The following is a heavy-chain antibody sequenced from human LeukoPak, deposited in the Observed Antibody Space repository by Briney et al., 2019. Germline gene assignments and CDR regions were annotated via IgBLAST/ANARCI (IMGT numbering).Heavy chain of an antibody. CDR2: INPNSGGT. CDR1: GYTFTGYY. D-gene: IGHD1-26*01. V-gene: IGHV1-2*02. Sequence: ASVRVSCKSSGYTFTGYYIHWVRQAPGQGLEWMGWINPNSGGTKFAQKFQGRVTMTSDTSISTVYMELSRLRSDDTAVYYCARDMVGGSIDYWRQGTLVTVSS. CDR3: ARDMVGGSIDY. J-gene: IGHJ4*02.